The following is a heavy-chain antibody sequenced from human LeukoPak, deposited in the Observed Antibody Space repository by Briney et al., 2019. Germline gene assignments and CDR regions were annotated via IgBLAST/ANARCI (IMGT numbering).Heavy chain of an antibody. CDR1: GGSISSSTYY. J-gene: IGHJ6*03. Sequence: SETLSLTCTVSGGSISSSTYYWGWIRQPPGKGLEWIGSISYSGSSYYNPSLKSRVTISVDTSKNQFSLKVNSVTAADTAVYYCARLFYDFWSGHYYYYMDVWGKGTTVTVSS. CDR2: ISYSGSS. CDR3: ARLFYDFWSGHYYYYMDV. D-gene: IGHD3-3*01. V-gene: IGHV4-39*01.